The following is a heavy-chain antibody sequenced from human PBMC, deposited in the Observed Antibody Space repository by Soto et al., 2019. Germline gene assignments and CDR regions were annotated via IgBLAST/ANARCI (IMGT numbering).Heavy chain of an antibody. Sequence: QVTLKESGLVVVKATETLTLTCTVSGFSGDQGRMGVSWIRQSPGKPLEWLAHIFANGEKSYSTSLKPRLTISEDTSKRQVVLALTSIGHLDTGTYDCARIMREAIGFGELGCYFDQWGQGAKVAVSS. CDR3: ARIMREAIGFGELGCYFDQ. J-gene: IGHJ4*02. CDR1: GFSGDQGRMG. D-gene: IGHD3-10*01. CDR2: IFANGEK. V-gene: IGHV2-26*01.